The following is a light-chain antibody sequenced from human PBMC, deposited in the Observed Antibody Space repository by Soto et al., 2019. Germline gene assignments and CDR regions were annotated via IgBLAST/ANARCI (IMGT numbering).Light chain of an antibody. Sequence: IVLTQSPGTLSLSPGERVTLSCRASQSVSSSYLAWYQQKPGQAPRLLIYGASSRATCIPDRFSGSGSGTDFTLTISRQEPEDFAVYYCQQYGSLYTFGQGTKVEIK. CDR1: QSVSSSY. CDR2: GAS. V-gene: IGKV3-20*01. J-gene: IGKJ2*01. CDR3: QQYGSLYT.